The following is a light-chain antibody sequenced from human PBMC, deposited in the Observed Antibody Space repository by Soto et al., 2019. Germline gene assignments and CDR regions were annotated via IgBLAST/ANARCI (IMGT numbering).Light chain of an antibody. CDR2: GAS. V-gene: IGKV3-20*01. J-gene: IGKJ5*01. Sequence: EIVLTQSPGTLSLSPGERATLSCRASQSVSSSYLAWYQQKPGQAPRLLIYGASSRATGIPDRFSGSGSGTDFTLTISRLEPEDYEVYYCQQYGSSPITFGQRTRLEIK. CDR3: QQYGSSPIT. CDR1: QSVSSSY.